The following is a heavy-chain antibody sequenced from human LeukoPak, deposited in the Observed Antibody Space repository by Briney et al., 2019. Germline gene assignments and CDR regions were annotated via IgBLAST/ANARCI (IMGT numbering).Heavy chain of an antibody. J-gene: IGHJ5*01. D-gene: IGHD2/OR15-2a*01. CDR3: SKNTWFDS. CDR2: INSDESST. V-gene: IGHV3-74*01. CDR1: GFTFSDYW. Sequence: PGGSLRLSCAASGFTFSDYWMHWVRQAPGKGLVWVSDINSDESSTNYADSVKGRFTISRDNAKNTLYLQMNSLRADDTAVYYCSKNTWFDSWGQGTLVTVSS.